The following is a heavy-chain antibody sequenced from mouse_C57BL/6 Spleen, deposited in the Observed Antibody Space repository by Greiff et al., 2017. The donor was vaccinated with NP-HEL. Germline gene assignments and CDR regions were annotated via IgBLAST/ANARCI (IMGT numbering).Heavy chain of an antibody. J-gene: IGHJ3*01. D-gene: IGHD1-1*01. CDR2: IYPGSGST. Sequence: VQLQQSGAELVKPGASVKMSCKASGYTFTSYWITWVKQRPGQGLEWIGDIYPGSGSTNYNEKFKSKATLTVDTSASTAYMQLRSLTSEDSAVYYCARSAYCDGSSHWGQGTRVTVSA. V-gene: IGHV1-55*01. CDR3: ARSAYCDGSSH. CDR1: GYTFTSYW.